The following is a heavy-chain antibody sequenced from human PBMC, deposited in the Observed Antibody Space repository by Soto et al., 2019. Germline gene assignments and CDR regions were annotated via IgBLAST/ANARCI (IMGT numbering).Heavy chain of an antibody. D-gene: IGHD5-12*01. Sequence: EVQLVESGGGLVKPGGSLRLSCAASGFTFSNAWMNWVRQAPGKGLECVGRIKSKTAGGTTDYAAPVKGRFTISRDDSINTLYLQMNSLKTEVTAVYYCSTRDRGYQPRRNYYYGMDFLGQGTTVTVCS. J-gene: IGHJ6*02. V-gene: IGHV3-15*07. CDR3: STRDRGYQPRRNYYYGMDF. CDR1: GFTFSNAW. CDR2: IKSKTAGGTT.